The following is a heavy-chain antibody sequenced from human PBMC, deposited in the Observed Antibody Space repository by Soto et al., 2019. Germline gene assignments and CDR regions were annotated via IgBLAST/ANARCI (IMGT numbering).Heavy chain of an antibody. CDR2: ISAYNGNT. CDR1: GYTFTSYG. Sequence: ASVKVSCKASGYTFTSYGISWVRQAPGQGLEWMGWISAYNGNTNYAQKLQGRVTMTTDTSTSTAYMELRSLRSDDTAVYYRAREGAYYYDSSGYYPFDYWGQGTLVTVSS. V-gene: IGHV1-18*04. D-gene: IGHD3-22*01. J-gene: IGHJ4*02. CDR3: AREGAYYYDSSGYYPFDY.